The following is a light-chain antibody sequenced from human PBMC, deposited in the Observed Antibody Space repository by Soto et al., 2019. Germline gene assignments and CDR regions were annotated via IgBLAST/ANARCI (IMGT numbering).Light chain of an antibody. J-gene: IGKJ4*01. Sequence: DIQMTQSPTSLSATVGDSVTITCRASQNIKKFLNWYQQKPGTAPKLLIYTASSVQAGFPSRFSGSGSGTDFILTISNLQPEDFATYSCQQAFSAPLTFGGGTRVEI. CDR3: QQAFSAPLT. V-gene: IGKV1-39*01. CDR1: QNIKKF. CDR2: TAS.